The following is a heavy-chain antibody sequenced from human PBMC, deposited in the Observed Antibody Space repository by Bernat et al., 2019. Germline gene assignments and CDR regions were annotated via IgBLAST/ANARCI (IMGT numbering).Heavy chain of an antibody. CDR3: ARDRQGTVTGCFLDY. Sequence: QVQLVESGGGVVQPGRSLRLSCAASGFTFSSYGMHWVRQAPGKGLEWVAVIWYDGSNKYYADSVKGRFTISRDNSKNTLYLQMNSLRAEDTAVYYCARDRQGTVTGCFLDYWGQGTLVTVSS. CDR2: IWYDGSNK. CDR1: GFTFSSYG. V-gene: IGHV3-33*01. J-gene: IGHJ4*02. D-gene: IGHD4-11*01.